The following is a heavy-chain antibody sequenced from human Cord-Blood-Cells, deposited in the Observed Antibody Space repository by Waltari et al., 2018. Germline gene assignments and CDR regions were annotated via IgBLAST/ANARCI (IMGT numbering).Heavy chain of an antibody. J-gene: IGHJ4*02. CDR2: IFYYGSIK. Sequence: QVQLVESGGGVVQPGRSLRLSCAASGFTFSSYGMHWVRQAPGKGLECVAVIFYYGSIKYYADSVKSRFTNSRDNSKNTLYLQMNILRAEDTAVYYCARGWNYFDYWGQGTLVTVSS. V-gene: IGHV3-33*01. CDR1: GFTFSSYG. CDR3: ARGWNYFDY. D-gene: IGHD1-1*01.